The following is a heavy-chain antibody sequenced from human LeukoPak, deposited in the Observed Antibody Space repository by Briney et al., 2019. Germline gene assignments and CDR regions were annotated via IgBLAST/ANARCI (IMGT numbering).Heavy chain of an antibody. Sequence: SVKVSCKASGGTFSSYAISWVRQAPGQGLEWMGGIIPIFGTANYAQKFQGRVTITTDESTSTAYMELSSLRSEDTAVYYCARSAVSLLWFGESPMFDYWGQGTLVTVSS. CDR2: IIPIFGTA. J-gene: IGHJ4*02. D-gene: IGHD3-10*01. CDR1: GGTFSSYA. V-gene: IGHV1-69*05. CDR3: ARSAVSLLWFGESPMFDY.